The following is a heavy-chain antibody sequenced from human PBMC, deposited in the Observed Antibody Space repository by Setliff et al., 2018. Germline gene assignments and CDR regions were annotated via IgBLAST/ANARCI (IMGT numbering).Heavy chain of an antibody. CDR1: GASIRSSSYY. V-gene: IGHV4-39*01. Sequence: SETLSLTCTVSGASIRSSSYYWGWIRQPPGKGLEWIGSIYYTGSADYNPSLKSRVTLSVDTSKNQLSLKLSSGTAADTAVYFCARRPYQHYDSSGYSVNYYMDVWGKGSPVTVSS. CDR3: ARRPYQHYDSSGYSVNYYMDV. D-gene: IGHD3-22*01. J-gene: IGHJ6*03. CDR2: IYYTGSA.